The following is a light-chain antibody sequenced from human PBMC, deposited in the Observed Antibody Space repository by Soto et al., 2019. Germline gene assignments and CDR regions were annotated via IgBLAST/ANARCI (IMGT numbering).Light chain of an antibody. Sequence: DIQMTQSPTSLSASVGDRVTITCQASQDIGNDLNWYQQRPGEPPKLLIYDAFNLETGVPARFRGSGSGTDFSFTINNLQPEDFATYYCQQYDEVSCTFGQGTKLEIK. CDR2: DAF. CDR1: QDIGND. J-gene: IGKJ2*02. V-gene: IGKV1-33*01. CDR3: QQYDEVSCT.